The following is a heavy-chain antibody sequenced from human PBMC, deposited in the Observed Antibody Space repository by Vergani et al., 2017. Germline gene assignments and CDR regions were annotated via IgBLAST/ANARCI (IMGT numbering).Heavy chain of an antibody. Sequence: EVQLLESGGGLVQPGGSLRLSCAASGFTFSSYAMSWVRQAPGKGLEWVAAISGSGGRTYYADSVKGRFTISRDNSKNTLYLQMNSLRDEDTAVYYCAKDPRITMISDYWGQGTLVTVSS. CDR1: GFTFSSYA. D-gene: IGHD3-22*01. CDR2: ISGSGGRT. J-gene: IGHJ4*02. V-gene: IGHV3-23*01. CDR3: AKDPRITMISDY.